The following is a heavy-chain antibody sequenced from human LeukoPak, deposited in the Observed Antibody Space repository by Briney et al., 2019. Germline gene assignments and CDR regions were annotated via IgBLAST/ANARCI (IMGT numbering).Heavy chain of an antibody. Sequence: ASVKVSCRVSGYTLTELSMHWVRQAPGKGLEWMGGFDPEGGETIYAQKFQGRITMTEDTSTDTAYMELSSLRSEDTAVYYCATVRAYDYDSSGYYDYWGQGTLVTVSS. V-gene: IGHV1-24*01. CDR1: GYTLTELS. J-gene: IGHJ4*02. D-gene: IGHD3-22*01. CDR2: FDPEGGET. CDR3: ATVRAYDYDSSGYYDY.